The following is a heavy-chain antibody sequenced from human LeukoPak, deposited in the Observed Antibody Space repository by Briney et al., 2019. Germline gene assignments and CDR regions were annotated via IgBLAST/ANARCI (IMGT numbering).Heavy chain of an antibody. J-gene: IGHJ5*02. CDR1: GYSISSGYY. CDR2: IYHSGST. Sequence: SETLSLTCTVSGYSISSGYYWGWIRQPPGKGLEWIGSIYHSGSTYYNPSLKSRVTISVDTSKNQFSQRLSSVTAADTAVYYCVRDGYSSSWYWFDPWGQGTLVTVSS. D-gene: IGHD6-13*01. V-gene: IGHV4-38-2*02. CDR3: VRDGYSSSWYWFDP.